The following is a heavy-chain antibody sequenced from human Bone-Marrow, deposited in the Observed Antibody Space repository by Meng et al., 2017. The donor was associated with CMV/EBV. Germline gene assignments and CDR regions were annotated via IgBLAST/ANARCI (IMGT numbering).Heavy chain of an antibody. Sequence: GESLKISCAASGFTFSDHYMDWVRQAPGKGLEWVGRTRNKANSYTTEYAASVKGRFTISRDDSKNSLYLQMNSLKTEDTAVYYCARVDSGAGYWGQGTLVTVSS. CDR3: ARVDSGAGY. CDR2: TRNKANSYTT. J-gene: IGHJ4*02. V-gene: IGHV3-72*01. D-gene: IGHD1-26*01. CDR1: GFTFSDHY.